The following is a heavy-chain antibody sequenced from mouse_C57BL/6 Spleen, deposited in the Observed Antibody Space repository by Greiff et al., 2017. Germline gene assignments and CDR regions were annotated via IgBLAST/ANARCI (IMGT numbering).Heavy chain of an antibody. V-gene: IGHV1-78*01. CDR2: IYPRDGST. CDR3: ARGNY. CDR1: GYTFTDHS. Sequence: LQESDAELVKPGASVKISCKVSGYTFTDHSIHWVKQRPEKGLEWIGYIYPRDGSTKYNETIKGKATLTADNSSRTAYMQLNSLTSEYSAVYFCARGNYWGQGTTLTVSS. J-gene: IGHJ2*01.